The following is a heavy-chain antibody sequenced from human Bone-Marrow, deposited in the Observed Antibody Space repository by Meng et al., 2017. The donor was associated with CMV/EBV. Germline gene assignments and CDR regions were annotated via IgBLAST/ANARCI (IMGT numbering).Heavy chain of an antibody. J-gene: IGHJ4*02. V-gene: IGHV3-15*01. CDR2: IKSKTDGGAT. D-gene: IGHD1-1*01. CDR3: TTNELEPSVDCDY. CDR1: GFTFSSYW. Sequence: GESLKISCAASGFTFSSYWMSWVRQAPGKGLEWVGRIKSKTDGGATDYAVPVKGRFTISRDDSKNTLYLQMNSLKTEDTAVYYCTTNELEPSVDCDYWGQGTLVTVSS.